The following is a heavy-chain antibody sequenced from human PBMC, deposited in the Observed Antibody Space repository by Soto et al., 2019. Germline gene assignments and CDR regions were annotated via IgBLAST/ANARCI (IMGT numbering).Heavy chain of an antibody. D-gene: IGHD2-15*01. J-gene: IGHJ5*02. CDR3: AKDWSPCSGGSCYSFWNWFDP. CDR2: ISGSGGST. V-gene: IGHV3-23*01. Sequence: GGSLRLSCAASGFTFSSYAMSWVRQAPGKGLEWASAISGSGGSTYYADSVKGRFTISRDNSKNTLYLQMNSLRAEDTAVYYCAKDWSPCSGGSCYSFWNWFDPWGQGTLVTVSS. CDR1: GFTFSSYA.